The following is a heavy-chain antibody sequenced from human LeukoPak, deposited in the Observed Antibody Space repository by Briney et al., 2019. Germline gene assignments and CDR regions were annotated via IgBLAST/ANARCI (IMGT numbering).Heavy chain of an antibody. D-gene: IGHD3-9*01. J-gene: IGHJ4*02. CDR1: GFTFSSYA. CDR3: AKDPTYYDILTGYYNEGYFDY. CDR2: ISGSGGST. V-gene: IGHV3-23*01. Sequence: GGSLRLSCAASGFTFSSYAMSWVRQAPGKGLEWVSAISGSGGSTYYADSVKGRFTISRDNSKNTLYLQINSLRAEDTAVYYCAKDPTYYDILTGYYNEGYFDYWGQGTLVTVSS.